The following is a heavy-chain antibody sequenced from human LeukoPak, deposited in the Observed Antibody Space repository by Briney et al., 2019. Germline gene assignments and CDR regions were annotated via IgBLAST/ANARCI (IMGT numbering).Heavy chain of an antibody. J-gene: IGHJ3*01. D-gene: IGHD4-17*01. CDR3: AKKVTTKTWADAFDV. V-gene: IGHV3-23*01. Sequence: QSGGSLRLSCAASGFTFSSYGMHWVRQAPGKGLEWVSSISGGGGGSAYYADSVKGRFTISRDNSKNTLSLQMNSLRAEDTAVYYCAKKVTTKTWADAFDVWGHGTLVTVSS. CDR1: GFTFSSYG. CDR2: ISGGGGGSA.